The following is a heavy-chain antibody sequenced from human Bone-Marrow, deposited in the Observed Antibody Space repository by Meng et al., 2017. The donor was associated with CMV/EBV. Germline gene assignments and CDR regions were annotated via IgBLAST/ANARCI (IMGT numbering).Heavy chain of an antibody. Sequence: GYYMHWGRQAPGQGLEWMGWINPNSGGTNYAQKFQGRVTMTRDTSISTAYMELSRLRSDDTAVYYCARARGPTVTTSRLKGSNWFDPWGQGTLVTVSS. CDR3: ARARGPTVTTSRLKGSNWFDP. J-gene: IGHJ5*02. V-gene: IGHV1-2*02. D-gene: IGHD4-11*01. CDR2: INPNSGGT. CDR1: GYY.